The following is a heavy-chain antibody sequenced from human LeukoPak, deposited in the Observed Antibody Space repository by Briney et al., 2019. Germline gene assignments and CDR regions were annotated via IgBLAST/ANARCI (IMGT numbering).Heavy chain of an antibody. CDR2: ISAYNGNT. J-gene: IGHJ4*02. Sequence: ASVKVSCKASGYTFTSYGISWERQAPGQGLEWMGWISAYNGNTNYAQKLQGRVTMTTDTSTSTAYMELRSLRSDDTAVYYCARGEYYYDSSGYTHWGQGTLVTVSS. V-gene: IGHV1-18*01. CDR3: ARGEYYYDSSGYTH. CDR1: GYTFTSYG. D-gene: IGHD3-22*01.